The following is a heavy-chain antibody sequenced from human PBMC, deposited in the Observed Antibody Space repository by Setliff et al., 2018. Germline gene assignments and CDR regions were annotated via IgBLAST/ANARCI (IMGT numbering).Heavy chain of an antibody. CDR1: GESFSGHY. Sequence: LSLTCAVYGESFSGHYWSWIRQPPGKGLEWIGEINHSGSTNYNPSLKSRVTISVDTSKNQFSLRLKSVTAADTAVYYCARGNSRSSVWYVVPHFDYWGQGTLVTVSS. D-gene: IGHD6-19*01. J-gene: IGHJ4*02. CDR2: INHSGST. V-gene: IGHV4-34*01. CDR3: ARGNSRSSVWYVVPHFDY.